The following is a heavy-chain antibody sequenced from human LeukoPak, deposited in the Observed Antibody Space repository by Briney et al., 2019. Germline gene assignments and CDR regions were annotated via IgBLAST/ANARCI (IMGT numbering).Heavy chain of an antibody. J-gene: IGHJ4*02. CDR2: ISSAGVT. Sequence: PGGSLRLSCAASGFTFSSYGMHWVRQAPGRGLEWVSLISSAGVTYYADSAKGRFTISRDTSKNTMFLEMNSLRAEDTAIYYCAKDGGDSPGHELFDYRGQGILVTVSS. CDR1: GFTFSSYG. V-gene: IGHV3-23*01. CDR3: AKDGGDSPGHELFDY. D-gene: IGHD3-16*01.